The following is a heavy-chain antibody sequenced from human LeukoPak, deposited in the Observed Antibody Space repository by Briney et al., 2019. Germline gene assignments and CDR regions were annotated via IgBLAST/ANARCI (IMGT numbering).Heavy chain of an antibody. V-gene: IGHV3-23*01. CDR3: ARDPNGDYIGAFDM. CDR2: IRGGGGSA. CDR1: GFTFSAYA. J-gene: IGHJ3*02. Sequence: GGSLRLSSTASGFTFSAYAMMWVRQAPGKGPEWVSAIRGGGGSAFYADSVKGRFTISRDNSKYTLFLQMNSLRAEDTAVYYCARDPNGDYIGAFDMWGPGTMVTVSS. D-gene: IGHD4-17*01.